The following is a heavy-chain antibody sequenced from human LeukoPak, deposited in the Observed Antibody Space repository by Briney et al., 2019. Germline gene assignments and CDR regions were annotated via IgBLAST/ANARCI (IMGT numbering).Heavy chain of an antibody. CDR3: ARVSSSGRFDY. D-gene: IGHD6-19*01. Sequence: SETLSLTCAVFGGSISSGDYPWSWIRQPPGKGLEWIGYIFHTGHTSYNPSLKSRVTMSVDTSKNQFSLKLSSVTAADTAVYYCARVSSSGRFDYWGQGTLVTVSS. CDR1: GGSISSGDYP. V-gene: IGHV4-30-2*01. CDR2: IFHTGHT. J-gene: IGHJ4*02.